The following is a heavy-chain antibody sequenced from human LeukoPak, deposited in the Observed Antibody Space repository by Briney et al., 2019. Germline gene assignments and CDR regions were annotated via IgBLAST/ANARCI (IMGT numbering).Heavy chain of an antibody. J-gene: IGHJ5*02. CDR1: GGSISSGNYY. D-gene: IGHD5-18*01. CDR2: ISTSGST. CDR3: ARGTGYSYYRRWFDP. V-gene: IGHV4-61*02. Sequence: KSSGTLSLTCTVSGGSISSGNYYWSWIRQPAGKGLEWIGRISTSGSTNFNPSLKSRVTISLDTSKNQFSLKLSSVTAADTAVYYCARGTGYSYYRRWFDPWGQGTLATVSS.